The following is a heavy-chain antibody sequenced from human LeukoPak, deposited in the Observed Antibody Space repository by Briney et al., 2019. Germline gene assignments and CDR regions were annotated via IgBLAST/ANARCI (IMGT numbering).Heavy chain of an antibody. J-gene: IGHJ3*02. V-gene: IGHV1-69*06. D-gene: IGHD5-18*01. CDR3: ARGRGYSYGPRRDAFHI. CDR2: IIPIFGTA. CDR1: GGTFSSYA. Sequence: GASVKVSCKASGGTFSSYAISWVRQAPGQGLEWMGGIIPIFGTANYAQKFQGRVTITADKSTSTAYMELSSLRSEDTAVYYCARGRGYSYGPRRDAFHIWGQGTMVTVSS.